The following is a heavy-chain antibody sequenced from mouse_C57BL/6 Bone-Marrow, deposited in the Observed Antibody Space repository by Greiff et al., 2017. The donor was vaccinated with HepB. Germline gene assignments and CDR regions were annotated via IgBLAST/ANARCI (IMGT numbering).Heavy chain of an antibody. D-gene: IGHD1-1*02. CDR3: AGYHCDGRGCYAMDY. V-gene: IGHV5-17*01. J-gene: IGHJ4*01. CDR1: GFTFSDYG. Sequence: EVQRVESGGGLVKPGGSLKLSCAASGFTFSDYGMHWVRQAPEKGLEWVAYISSGSSTIDYADTVKGRFTISRANAKNTLFLQMTSLRSKDTAMYDCAGYHCDGRGCYAMDYGGQGTSVTVSA. CDR2: ISSGSSTI.